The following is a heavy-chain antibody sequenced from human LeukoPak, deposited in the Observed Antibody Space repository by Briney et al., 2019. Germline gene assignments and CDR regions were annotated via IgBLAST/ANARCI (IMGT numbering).Heavy chain of an antibody. J-gene: IGHJ4*02. CDR3: AKDVYGDYGGLDY. Sequence: GGSLTLSCAASGFPFSTYAMSWVRQAPGKGLEWVSSIRGSDGSTYYADSVKGRFAISRDNSKNTLYLQMNSLRAEDTAVYYCAKDVYGDYGGLDYWGQGTLVTVSS. CDR2: IRGSDGST. V-gene: IGHV3-23*01. D-gene: IGHD4-17*01. CDR1: GFPFSTYA.